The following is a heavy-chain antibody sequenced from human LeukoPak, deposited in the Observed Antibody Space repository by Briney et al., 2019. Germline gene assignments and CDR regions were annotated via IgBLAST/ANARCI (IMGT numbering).Heavy chain of an antibody. D-gene: IGHD3-3*02. J-gene: IGHJ2*01. CDR1: GFTFSSYW. Sequence: GGSLRLSCAASGFTFSSYWMHWVRQAPGKGLVWVSRIKSDGSTNYADSVKGRFTISRDSSKNMLFLHMNSLRAEDTAVYYCARVGDHFHWYLDLWGRGTLVTVSS. CDR3: ARVGDHFHWYLDL. CDR2: IKSDGST. V-gene: IGHV3-74*01.